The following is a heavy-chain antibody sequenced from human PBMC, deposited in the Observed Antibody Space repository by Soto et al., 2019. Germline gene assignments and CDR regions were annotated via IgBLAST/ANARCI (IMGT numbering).Heavy chain of an antibody. J-gene: IGHJ4*02. Sequence: SETLSLTCTVSGGSISSGDYYWSWIRQPPGKGLEWIGYIYYSGSTYYNPSLKSRVTISVDTSKNQFSLKLSSVTAADTAVYYCARVTYYYDSSGHTFDYWGQGTLVTVSS. CDR1: GGSISSGDYY. CDR2: IYYSGST. D-gene: IGHD3-22*01. CDR3: ARVTYYYDSSGHTFDY. V-gene: IGHV4-30-4*01.